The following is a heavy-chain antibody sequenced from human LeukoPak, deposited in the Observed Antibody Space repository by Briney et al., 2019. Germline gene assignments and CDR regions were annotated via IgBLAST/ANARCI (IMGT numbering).Heavy chain of an antibody. CDR3: ARERDGYNYYGMDV. V-gene: IGHV4-59*01. Sequence: SETRSLTCIVSNGSISSYYWSWIRQPPGKGLEWMGYIYYSGTTNYNPSLKSRVTLSVDTSKNHFSLNLTSVTAADTAVYYCARERDGYNYYGMDVWGQGTLVTVSS. CDR1: NGSISSYY. J-gene: IGHJ6*02. D-gene: IGHD5-24*01. CDR2: IYYSGTT.